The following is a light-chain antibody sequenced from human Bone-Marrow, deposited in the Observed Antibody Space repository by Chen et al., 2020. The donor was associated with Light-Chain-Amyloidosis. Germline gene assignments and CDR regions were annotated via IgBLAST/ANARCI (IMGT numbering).Light chain of an antibody. CDR3: QSYQGSSQGV. CDR2: EDD. CDR1: SGSISTND. Sequence: NFMLTQPHSVSESPGKTVIISCTRSSGSISTNDVQWYQQRPGSSPTTVIYEDDQRPTGVPDRFSGSIDRSSNSASLPISGLKAEDEADYYCQSYQGSSQGVFGGGTKLTVL. V-gene: IGLV6-57*01. J-gene: IGLJ3*02.